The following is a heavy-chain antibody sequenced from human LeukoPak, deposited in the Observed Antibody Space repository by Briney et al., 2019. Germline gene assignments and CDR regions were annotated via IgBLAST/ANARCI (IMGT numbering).Heavy chain of an antibody. CDR2: ISGSGGST. CDR3: AKLHDYGDYDVGYFDY. V-gene: IGHV3-23*01. D-gene: IGHD4-17*01. Sequence: PGGSLRLSCAASGFTFSSYAMSWVRQAPGKGLEWVSAISGSGGSTYYADSVKGRFTISRDNSKNTLYLQMNSQRAEDTAVYYCAKLHDYGDYDVGYFDYWGQGTLVTVSS. CDR1: GFTFSSYA. J-gene: IGHJ4*02.